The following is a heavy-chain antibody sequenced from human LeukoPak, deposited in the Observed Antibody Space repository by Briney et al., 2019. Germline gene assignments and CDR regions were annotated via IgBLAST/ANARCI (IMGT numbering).Heavy chain of an antibody. CDR2: IYPDDFDT. V-gene: IGHV5-51*01. CDR3: ARGATATRTFDY. J-gene: IGHJ4*02. CDR1: AYSFTSYW. Sequence: GESLKISCKASAYSFTSYWIAWVRQMPGKGLEWQGIIYPDDFDTRYSPSFQGQVTISADRSISTAYLQWSSLKASDTAMYYCARGATATRTFDYWGQGTLVTVSS. D-gene: IGHD1-1*01.